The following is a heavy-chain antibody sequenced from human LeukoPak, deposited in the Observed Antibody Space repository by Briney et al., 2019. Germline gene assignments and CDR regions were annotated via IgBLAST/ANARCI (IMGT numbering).Heavy chain of an antibody. J-gene: IGHJ3*02. CDR2: IYYSGNT. CDR1: GDSISSYH. Sequence: PAETLSLPCTVSGDSISSYHWSWLRQPPGKGLEWIGYIYYSGNTNYNPPLKSRVTISVDTSKNKFSLKLSSVTAADTAVYYLARHLRVDYSSYQDAFDIWGQGTMVTVSS. V-gene: IGHV4-59*08. D-gene: IGHD4-11*01. CDR3: ARHLRVDYSSYQDAFDI.